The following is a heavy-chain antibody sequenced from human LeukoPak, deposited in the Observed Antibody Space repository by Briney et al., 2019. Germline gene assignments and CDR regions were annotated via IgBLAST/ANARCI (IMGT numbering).Heavy chain of an antibody. V-gene: IGHV4-59*11. CDR1: GGSISSHY. CDR2: IYYSGST. Sequence: PSETLSLAWTVAGGSISSHYWGWVRQPPGKGLEWVGYIYYSGSTNYNPSLKSRVATSVDATKPQSSLKLSSATAEHTTLYYCARVYSSSPLDYYYYMDVWGKGTTVTVSS. J-gene: IGHJ6*03. D-gene: IGHD6-6*01. CDR3: ARVYSSSPLDYYYYMDV.